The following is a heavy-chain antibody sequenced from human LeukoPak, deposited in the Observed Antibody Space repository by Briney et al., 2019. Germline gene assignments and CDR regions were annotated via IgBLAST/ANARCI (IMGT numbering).Heavy chain of an antibody. CDR2: IYYSGST. D-gene: IGHD1-26*01. V-gene: IGHV4-39*07. J-gene: IGHJ4*02. CDR3: ASDSGSQLHFDY. Sequence: SETLSLTCTVSGGSISSSSYYWGWIRQPPGKGLEWIGSIYYSGSTYYNPSLKSRVTISVDTSKNQFSLKLSSVTAADTAVYYCASDSGSQLHFDYWGQETLVTVSS. CDR1: GGSISSSSYY.